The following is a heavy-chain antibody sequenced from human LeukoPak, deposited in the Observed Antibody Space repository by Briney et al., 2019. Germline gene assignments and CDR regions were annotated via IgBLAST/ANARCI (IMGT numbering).Heavy chain of an antibody. V-gene: IGHV3-30-3*01. Sequence: PGGSLRLSCAASGFTFSSYAMHWVRQAPGKGLEWVAVISYDGSNKYYADSVKGRFTISRDNSKNTLYLQMNSLRAEDTAVYYCARDSSSTYYFDYWGQGTLVTASS. CDR1: GFTFSSYA. D-gene: IGHD6-13*01. CDR3: ARDSSSTYYFDY. J-gene: IGHJ4*02. CDR2: ISYDGSNK.